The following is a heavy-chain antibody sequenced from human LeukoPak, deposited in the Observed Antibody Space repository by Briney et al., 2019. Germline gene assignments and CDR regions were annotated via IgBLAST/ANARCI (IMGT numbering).Heavy chain of an antibody. V-gene: IGHV4-61*02. CDR1: GGSISSGSYY. Sequence: SETLSLTCTVSGGSISSGSYYWSWIRQPAGKGLEWIGRIYTSGSTNYNPSLKSRVTISVDTSKNQFSLKLSSVTAADTAVYYCARVSTVTTSFDFDYWGQGTLVTVSS. D-gene: IGHD4-17*01. CDR3: ARVSTVTTSFDFDY. CDR2: IYTSGST. J-gene: IGHJ4*02.